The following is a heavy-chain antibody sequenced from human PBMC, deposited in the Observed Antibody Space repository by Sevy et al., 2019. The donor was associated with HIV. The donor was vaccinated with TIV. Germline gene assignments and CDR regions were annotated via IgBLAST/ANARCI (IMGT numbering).Heavy chain of an antibody. CDR3: VRGGDIVLVPAAADY. J-gene: IGHJ4*02. V-gene: IGHV1-18*01. Sequence: ASVKVSCKASGYTFTSYGISWVRQAPGQGLEWMGWISAYNGNTNYAQKLQGRVTMTTDTSTSTAYMELRSLRSDDTAVYYCVRGGDIVLVPAAADYWGQGTLVTVSS. D-gene: IGHD2-2*01. CDR1: GYTFTSYG. CDR2: ISAYNGNT.